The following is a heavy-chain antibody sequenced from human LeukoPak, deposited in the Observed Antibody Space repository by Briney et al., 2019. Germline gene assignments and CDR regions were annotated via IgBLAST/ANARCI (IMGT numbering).Heavy chain of an antibody. Sequence: SVNVSSKASGGTFTSYAISWVRQAPGQGLEWMGGIIPIFGTANYAQKFQGRVTITADESTSTAYMELSSLRSEDTAVYYCAGGPTDYCSSTSCYAALDYWGQGTLVTVSS. CDR2: IIPIFGTA. CDR3: AGGPTDYCSSTSCYAALDY. V-gene: IGHV1-69*13. CDR1: GGTFTSYA. J-gene: IGHJ4*02. D-gene: IGHD2-2*01.